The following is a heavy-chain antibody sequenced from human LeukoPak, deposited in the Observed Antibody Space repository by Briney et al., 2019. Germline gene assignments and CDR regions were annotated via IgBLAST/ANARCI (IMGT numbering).Heavy chain of an antibody. CDR3: ARVAGSGYDPYYLDY. D-gene: IGHD5-12*01. Sequence: ASVKVSCKASGYTFTSYYMHWVRQAPGQGLEWMGIINPSGDSLSYAQKFQGRITMTRDTSTSTVYMELSSLRSDDTATYYCARVAGSGYDPYYLDYWGQGTLVTVSP. CDR1: GYTFTSYY. CDR2: INPSGDSL. J-gene: IGHJ4*02. V-gene: IGHV1-46*01.